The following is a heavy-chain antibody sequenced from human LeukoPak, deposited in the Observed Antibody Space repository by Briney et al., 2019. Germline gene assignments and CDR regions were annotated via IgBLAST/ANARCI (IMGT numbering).Heavy chain of an antibody. V-gene: IGHV3-74*01. Sequence: GGSLRLSCAASGFTFSTYWMHWVRQAPGKGLVWVSRINGDESSTNYADFVKGRFTISRDNSKNTLYLQMTSLRAEDTAVYYCARDVRYCTSTSCSDHYYYLDVWGKGTTVTVSS. CDR1: GFTFSTYW. D-gene: IGHD2-2*01. CDR2: INGDESST. J-gene: IGHJ6*03. CDR3: ARDVRYCTSTSCSDHYYYLDV.